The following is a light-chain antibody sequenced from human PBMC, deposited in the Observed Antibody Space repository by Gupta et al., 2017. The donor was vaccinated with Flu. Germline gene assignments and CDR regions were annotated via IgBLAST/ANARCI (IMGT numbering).Light chain of an antibody. V-gene: IGKV1-39*01. CDR3: QQSYNSPVT. CDR1: QSISNC. J-gene: IGKJ1*01. Sequence: DIQMPQSPSSLSASVGDRVTITCRASQSISNCLNWYQLKPGKAPKFLIYAASSLQSGVPSRFSGSGSGTDFTLSISSLQPEDFATYYCQQSYNSPVTFGRGTKVEIK. CDR2: AAS.